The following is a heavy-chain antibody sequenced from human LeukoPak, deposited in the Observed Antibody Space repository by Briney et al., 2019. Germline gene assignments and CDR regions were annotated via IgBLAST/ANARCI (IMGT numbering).Heavy chain of an antibody. Sequence: GGSLRLSCAASGFTFSSYAMSWVRQAPGKGLEWVSAISGSGGSTYYADSVKGRFTISRDNSKNTLYLQMNSLRAEDTAVYYCARERVVVPAAILYYYMDVWGKGTTVTVSS. D-gene: IGHD2-2*02. J-gene: IGHJ6*03. CDR1: GFTFSSYA. V-gene: IGHV3-23*01. CDR2: ISGSGGST. CDR3: ARERVVVPAAILYYYMDV.